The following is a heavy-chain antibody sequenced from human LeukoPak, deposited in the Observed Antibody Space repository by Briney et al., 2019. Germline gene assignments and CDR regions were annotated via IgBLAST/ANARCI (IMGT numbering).Heavy chain of an antibody. CDR2: ISWNSGSI. CDR1: EFTFSTYW. D-gene: IGHD5-12*01. J-gene: IGHJ4*02. V-gene: IGHV3-9*01. Sequence: GGSLRLSCAASEFTFSTYWMHWVRQAPGKGLEWVSGISWNSGSIGYADSVKGRFTISRDNAKNSLYLQMNSLRAEDTALYYCAKTLMVATAFDYWGQGTLVTVSS. CDR3: AKTLMVATAFDY.